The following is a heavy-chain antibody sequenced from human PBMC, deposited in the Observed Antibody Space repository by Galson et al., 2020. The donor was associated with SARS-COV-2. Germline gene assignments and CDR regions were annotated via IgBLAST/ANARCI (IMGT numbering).Heavy chain of an antibody. CDR3: ARRRSSTWNDYYYYGMDV. Sequence: GGSLRLSCVASGFTFSSYWMHWVRQRPGEGLRWVARLDGDGSRTTYADSVKGRFTVTRDNGHNILFLQMDSLRAEDTAVYYCARRRSSTWNDYYYYGMDVWGQGTTVAVSS. D-gene: IGHD6-13*01. CDR1: GFTFSSYW. J-gene: IGHJ6*02. V-gene: IGHV3-74*01. CDR2: LDGDGSRT.